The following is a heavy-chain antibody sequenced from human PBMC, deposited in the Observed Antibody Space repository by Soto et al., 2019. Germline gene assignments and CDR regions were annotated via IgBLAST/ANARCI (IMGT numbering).Heavy chain of an antibody. D-gene: IGHD6-6*01. Sequence: SAKVSCTASGGTFSIDAISWVPRAPGQGLEWMGGIIPIFGTANYAQKFQGRVTITADESTSTAYMELSSLRSEDTAVYYCASASIEARSYYCEYWGQGTLVTVSA. CDR1: GGTFSIDA. CDR3: ASASIEARSYYCEY. V-gene: IGHV1-69*01. CDR2: IIPIFGTA. J-gene: IGHJ4*02.